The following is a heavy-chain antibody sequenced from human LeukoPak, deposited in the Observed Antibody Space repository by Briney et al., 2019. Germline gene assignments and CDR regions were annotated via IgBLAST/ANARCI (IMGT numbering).Heavy chain of an antibody. J-gene: IGHJ4*02. CDR2: IYYSGST. CDR3: ARHGNWDPFDY. CDR1: GDSINSSDYY. V-gene: IGHV4-39*01. D-gene: IGHD7-27*01. Sequence: PSETLSLTCTVSGDSINSSDYYWAWIRQPPGEGLEWIATIYYSGSTYYKPSLKSRLTISVDSSKNQFSLKMNSVTAADTAVYYCARHGNWDPFDYWGQGTLVTVPS.